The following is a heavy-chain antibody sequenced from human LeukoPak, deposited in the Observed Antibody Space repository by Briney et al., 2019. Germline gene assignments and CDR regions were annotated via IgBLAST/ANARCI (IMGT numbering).Heavy chain of an antibody. CDR1: GFTFSSYD. CDR3: ARGILWFGEFVFDY. Sequence: GGSLRLSCAASGFTFSSYDMHWVRQATGKGLEWVSAIGTAGDTYYPGSVKGRFTISRENAKNSLYLQMNSLRAGDTAVYYCARGILWFGEFVFDYWGQGTLVTVSS. J-gene: IGHJ4*02. CDR2: IGTAGDT. V-gene: IGHV3-13*01. D-gene: IGHD3-10*01.